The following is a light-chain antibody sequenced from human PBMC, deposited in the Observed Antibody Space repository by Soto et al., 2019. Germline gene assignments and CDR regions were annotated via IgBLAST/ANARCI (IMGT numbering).Light chain of an antibody. J-gene: IGKJ1*01. CDR2: KAS. Sequence: IRVTQFPSTVSGCPGHCVNXTGRASQTISSWLAWYQQKPGKAPKLLIYKASTLQSGVPSRFSGSGSGTEFTLTISSLQPDDFATYYCQHYNSSSKTFGQGTQVEIK. CDR1: QTISSW. CDR3: QHYNSSSKT. V-gene: IGKV1-5*03.